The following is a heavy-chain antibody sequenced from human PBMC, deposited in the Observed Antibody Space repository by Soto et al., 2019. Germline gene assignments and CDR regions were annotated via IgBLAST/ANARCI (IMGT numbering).Heavy chain of an antibody. D-gene: IGHD3-3*01. CDR2: INAGDGNT. CDR1: GYTFTGYY. V-gene: IGHV1-3*01. Sequence: ASVKVSCKASGYTFTGYYMHWVRQAPGQGLEWMGWINAGDGNTRYSQKFQDRVTITRDTSATTAYMELSSLRSEDTAVYYCARVEWPGLFYFDYWGRGTQVTVSS. J-gene: IGHJ4*02. CDR3: ARVEWPGLFYFDY.